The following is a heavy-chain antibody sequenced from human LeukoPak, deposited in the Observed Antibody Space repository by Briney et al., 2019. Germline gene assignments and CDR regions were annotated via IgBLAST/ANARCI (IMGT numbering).Heavy chain of an antibody. Sequence: SETLPLTCTVSGVSISSSSYYWGWLRQPPGKGLEWIGSIYYSGSTYYNPSLKSRATISVDTSKNQFSLKLCSVTAADTAVYYCARRVGDYGPYYYYYYMDVWGKGTTVTISS. CDR3: ARRVGDYGPYYYYYYMDV. V-gene: IGHV4-39*01. CDR1: GVSISSSSYY. CDR2: IYYSGST. D-gene: IGHD4-17*01. J-gene: IGHJ6*03.